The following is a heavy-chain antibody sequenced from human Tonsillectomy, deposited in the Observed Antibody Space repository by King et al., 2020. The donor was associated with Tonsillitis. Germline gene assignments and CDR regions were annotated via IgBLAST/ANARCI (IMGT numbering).Heavy chain of an antibody. CDR1: GFTVSSYA. D-gene: IGHD4-17*01. CDR2: VTGVGGRA. CDR3: AKGRTTVTPTPLLL. V-gene: IGHV3-23*04. Sequence: VQLVESGGGLVQPGGSLRLSCASSGFTVSSYAMTWVRQAPGEGLEWVSSVTGVGGRADDADSVRGRFTISRDNAKNTLFLQMNSLRAEDTAIYVCAKGRTTVTPTPLLLGGQGTLVTVSS. J-gene: IGHJ4*02.